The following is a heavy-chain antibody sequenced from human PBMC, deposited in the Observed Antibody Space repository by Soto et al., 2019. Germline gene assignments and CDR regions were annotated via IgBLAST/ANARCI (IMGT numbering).Heavy chain of an antibody. CDR2: INPNSGGT. CDR3: ARDLAKGGGSAGFDY. J-gene: IGHJ4*02. Sequence: QVQLVQSGAEVQKPGASVKVSCKASGYTFTGYYIHWVRQAPGQGLEWMGWINPNSGGTKYPQKFQGRVTMTRATSIRTVYMSLTGLKSDDTAVYFCARDLAKGGGSAGFDYWGQGTLVAVSS. CDR1: GYTFTGYY. V-gene: IGHV1-2*02. D-gene: IGHD2-15*01.